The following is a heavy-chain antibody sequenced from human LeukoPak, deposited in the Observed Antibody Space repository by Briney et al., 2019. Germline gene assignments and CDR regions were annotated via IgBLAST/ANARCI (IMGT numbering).Heavy chain of an antibody. V-gene: IGHV4-39*07. Sequence: SETLSLTCTVSGGSISSSSYYWGWIRQPPGKGLEWIGSIYYSGSTYYNPSLKSRVTISVDTSKNQFSLKLSSVTAADTAVYYCARRGGATNRDNWFDPWGQGTLVTVSS. J-gene: IGHJ5*02. CDR2: IYYSGST. D-gene: IGHD1-26*01. CDR1: GGSISSSSYY. CDR3: ARRGGATNRDNWFDP.